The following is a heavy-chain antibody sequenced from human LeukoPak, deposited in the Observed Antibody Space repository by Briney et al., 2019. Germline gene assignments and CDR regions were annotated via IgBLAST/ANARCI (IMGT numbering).Heavy chain of an antibody. D-gene: IGHD4-23*01. V-gene: IGHV1-8*01. CDR1: GYTFTTYD. J-gene: IGHJ5*02. Sequence: ASVKVSYKASGYTFTTYDINWVRQATGQGLEWMGWMNPNSGNTGYAQKFQGRVTMTRNTSISTAYMELSSLRSEDTAVYYCAKGPNKSDGGNSGSAWFDPWGQGTLVTVSS. CDR3: AKGPNKSDGGNSGSAWFDP. CDR2: MNPNSGNT.